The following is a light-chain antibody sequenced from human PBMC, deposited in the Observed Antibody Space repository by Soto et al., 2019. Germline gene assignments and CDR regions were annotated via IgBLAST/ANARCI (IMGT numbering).Light chain of an antibody. J-gene: IGLJ1*01. CDR1: SSDVGGYNY. V-gene: IGLV2-14*01. CDR3: SSYTSSNTHV. Sequence: QSVLTQPASVSGSPRQSITISCTGTSSDVGGYNYVSWYQQHPGKAPKLMIYEVSNRPSGVSNRFSGSKSGNTASLTISGLQAEDEADYYCSSYTSSNTHVFGTGTKVTVL. CDR2: EVS.